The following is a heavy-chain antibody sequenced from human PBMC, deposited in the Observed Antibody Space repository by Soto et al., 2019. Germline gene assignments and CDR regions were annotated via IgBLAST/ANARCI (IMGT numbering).Heavy chain of an antibody. J-gene: IGHJ3*02. CDR1: GGSISSYY. CDR3: ARPSSSWSPGGAFDI. Sequence: QVQLQESGPGLVKPSETLSLTCTVSGGSISSYYWSWIRQPPGKGLEWIGYIYYSGSTNYNPSLKSRVTTSVDTSKNKSSLKLSSVTAADTAVYYCARPSSSWSPGGAFDIWGQGTMVTVSS. V-gene: IGHV4-59*08. D-gene: IGHD6-13*01. CDR2: IYYSGST.